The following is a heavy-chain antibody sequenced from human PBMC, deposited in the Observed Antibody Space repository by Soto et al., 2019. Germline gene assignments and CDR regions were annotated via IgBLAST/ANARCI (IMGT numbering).Heavy chain of an antibody. V-gene: IGHV1-18*01. Sequence: GASVKVSCKASGYTFTSYGISWVRQAPGQGLEWMGWISAYNGNTNYAQKLQGRVTMTTDTSTSTAYMELRSLRSDDTAVYYCARDRPNCDILTGYPGPYYYYGMDVWGQGTTVTVSS. D-gene: IGHD3-9*01. CDR1: GYTFTSYG. J-gene: IGHJ6*02. CDR3: ARDRPNCDILTGYPGPYYYYGMDV. CDR2: ISAYNGNT.